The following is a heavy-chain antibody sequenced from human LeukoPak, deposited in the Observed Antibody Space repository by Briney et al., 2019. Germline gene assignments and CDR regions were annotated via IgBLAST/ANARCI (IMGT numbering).Heavy chain of an antibody. CDR2: ISYDGSNK. D-gene: IGHD6-19*01. CDR3: AKGASSGWYAYVDY. J-gene: IGHJ4*02. CDR1: GFTFSSYG. V-gene: IGHV3-30*18. Sequence: PGGSLRLSCAASGFTFSSYGMHWVRQAPGKGLEWVAVISYDGSNKYYADSVKGRFTISRDNSKNALYLQMNSLRAEDTAVYYCAKGASSGWYAYVDYWGQGTLVTVSS.